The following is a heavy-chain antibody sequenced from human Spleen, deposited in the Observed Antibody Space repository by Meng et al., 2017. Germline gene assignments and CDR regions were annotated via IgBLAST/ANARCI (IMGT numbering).Heavy chain of an antibody. Sequence: HVPLPESGPGLVSPLETWSLTCTVSGDSVSSANYYWSWIRQPPGKELEWIGYIFYSGSTIYNPSLKSRVTMSVDTSKNQFSLNLSSVTAADTAVYYCARAFCRGGGCYTFDYWGQGTLVTVSS. CDR2: IFYSGST. D-gene: IGHD2-15*01. CDR3: ARAFCRGGGCYTFDY. J-gene: IGHJ4*02. CDR1: GDSVSSANYY. V-gene: IGHV4-61*01.